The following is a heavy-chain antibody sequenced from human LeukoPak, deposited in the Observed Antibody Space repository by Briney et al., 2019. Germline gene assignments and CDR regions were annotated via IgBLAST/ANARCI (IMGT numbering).Heavy chain of an antibody. CDR3: TRHPSSSSSVVVDY. V-gene: IGHV3-73*01. Sequence: GGSLRLSRAASGFTFSGSAMHWVRQASGKGLEWVGRIRSKANSYATAYAASVKGRFTISRDDSKNTAYLQMNSLKTEDTAVYYCTRHPSSSSSVVVDYWGQGTLVTVSS. CDR2: IRSKANSYAT. J-gene: IGHJ4*02. D-gene: IGHD6-6*01. CDR1: GFTFSGSA.